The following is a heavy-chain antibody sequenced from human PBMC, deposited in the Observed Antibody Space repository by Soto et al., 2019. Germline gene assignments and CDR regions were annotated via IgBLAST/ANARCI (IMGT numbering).Heavy chain of an antibody. CDR3: ALRSMAVVPEY. J-gene: IGHJ4*02. V-gene: IGHV4-59*01. CDR2: LYYGRSA. Sequence: QVQLQESGPGLVKPSETLSLTCAVSGDSISSYYCMWIRQPPGKGLESIGYLYYGRSANYNPSLRILVTLSVDTPTNQCSLTLSSMTAADPAVYYCALRSMAVVPEYWGQGTLVTVSS. CDR1: GDSISSYY. D-gene: IGHD3-22*01.